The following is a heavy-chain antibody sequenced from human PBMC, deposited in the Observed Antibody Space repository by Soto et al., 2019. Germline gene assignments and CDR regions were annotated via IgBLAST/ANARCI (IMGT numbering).Heavy chain of an antibody. Sequence: HPGGSLRLSCAASGFTFSSYWMSWVRQAPGKGLEWVANIKQDGSEKYYVDSVKGRFTISRDNAKNSLYLQMNSLRAEDTAVYYCARGLFKYYDFWSCYYTTYYFDYWGQGTMVTVSS. J-gene: IGHJ4*02. CDR2: IKQDGSEK. CDR3: ARGLFKYYDFWSCYYTTYYFDY. CDR1: GFTFSSYW. V-gene: IGHV3-7*01. D-gene: IGHD3-3*01.